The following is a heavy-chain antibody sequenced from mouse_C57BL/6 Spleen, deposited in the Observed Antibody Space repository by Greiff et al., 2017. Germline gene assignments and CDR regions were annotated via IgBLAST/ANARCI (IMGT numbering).Heavy chain of an antibody. V-gene: IGHV6-6*01. CDR1: GFTFSDAW. CDR3: TAWDLYYFDY. D-gene: IGHD4-1*01. Sequence: EVKLVESGGGLVQPGGSMKLSCAASGFTFSDAWMDWVRQSPETGLEWVAEIRNKANNHATYYAESVKGRLTISRDDSKSSVYLQMYSLRAEDTGIYYCTAWDLYYFDYWGQGTTLTVSS. J-gene: IGHJ2*01. CDR2: IRNKANNHAT.